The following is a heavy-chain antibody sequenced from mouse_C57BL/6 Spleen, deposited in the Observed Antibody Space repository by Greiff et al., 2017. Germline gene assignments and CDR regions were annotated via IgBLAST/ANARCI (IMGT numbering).Heavy chain of an antibody. Sequence: EVQLQESGPGMVKPSQSLSLTCTVTGYSITSGYDWHWIRHFPGNKLEWMGYISYSGSTNYNPSLKSRISITHDTSKNHFFLKLNSVTTEDTATXYCARDGDGSPHYYAMDYWGQGTSVTVSS. CDR3: ARDGDGSPHYYAMDY. D-gene: IGHD1-1*01. J-gene: IGHJ4*01. CDR2: ISYSGST. V-gene: IGHV3-1*01. CDR1: GYSITSGYD.